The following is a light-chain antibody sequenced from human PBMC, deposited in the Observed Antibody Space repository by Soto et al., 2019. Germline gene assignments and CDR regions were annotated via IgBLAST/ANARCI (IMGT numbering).Light chain of an antibody. V-gene: IGLV2-14*01. CDR3: TSYSSSDIFYV. CDR2: EVT. CDR1: SSDIGGYNF. J-gene: IGLJ1*01. Sequence: QSALTQPASVSGSPGQSITISCTGSSSDIGGYNFVSWYRQYPGKAPKLLIYEVTNRPSRVSNRFSGSKSGNTASLTISGLQADDEADCYCTSYSSSDIFYVFGTGTKVTVL.